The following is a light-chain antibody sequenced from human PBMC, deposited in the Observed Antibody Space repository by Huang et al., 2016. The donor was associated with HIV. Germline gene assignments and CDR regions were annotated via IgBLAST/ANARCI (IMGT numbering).Light chain of an antibody. V-gene: IGKV3-20*01. J-gene: IGKJ2*03. CDR3: QQFGSSPPYS. CDR1: QSVNNTY. CDR2: RAS. Sequence: EILLTQSPDTLSLSPGERATLSCRASQSVNNTYLAWYQQKPGQAPRLLIYRASTRATGIPDRFSGSGSGTDFTRTISRLEPDDFAVYYWQQFGSSPPYSFGQGTKLEIK.